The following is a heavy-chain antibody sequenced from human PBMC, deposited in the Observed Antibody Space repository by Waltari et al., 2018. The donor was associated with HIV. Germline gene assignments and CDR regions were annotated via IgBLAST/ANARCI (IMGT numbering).Heavy chain of an antibody. CDR3: AKDRNMVDSSSYYYYYYGRDV. J-gene: IGHJ6*02. V-gene: IGHV3-30*18. Sequence: QVQLVESGGGVVQPGRSLRLSCAASGFTFSSYGMHWVRQAPGKGLEWVAVISYDGSNKYYADSVKGRFTISRDNSKNTLYLQMNSLRAEDTAVYYCAKDRNMVDSSSYYYYYYGRDVWGQGTTVTVSS. CDR2: ISYDGSNK. CDR1: GFTFSSYG. D-gene: IGHD6-6*01.